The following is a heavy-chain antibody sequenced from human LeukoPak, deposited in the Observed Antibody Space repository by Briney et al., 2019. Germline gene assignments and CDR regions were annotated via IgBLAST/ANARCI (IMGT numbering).Heavy chain of an antibody. CDR3: ARGRLDNLDSSGYQLDKGDTGTFDY. CDR2: SSPTGDIT. V-gene: IGHV4-34*01. Sequence: SETLSLTCAVYGGSFSGNYWTLIRQTPGRGLEWIGESSPTGDITGYNPSLKGRATISVDSSKKQCSLKLSSVTAADTAVYYCARGRLDNLDSSGYQLDKGDTGTFDYWGQGTLVTVSS. D-gene: IGHD3-22*01. J-gene: IGHJ4*02. CDR1: GGSFSGNY.